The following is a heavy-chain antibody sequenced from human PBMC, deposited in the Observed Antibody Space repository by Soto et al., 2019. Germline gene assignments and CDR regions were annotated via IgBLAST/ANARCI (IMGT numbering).Heavy chain of an antibody. CDR1: GYSFAGYW. Sequence: PXESLTISCKGSGYSFAGYWITWVRQKPGKGLEWMGRIDPSDSQTYYSPSFRGHVTISVTKSITTVFLQWSSLRASDTAMYYCARQIYDSDTGPNFQYYFDSWGQGTPVTVSS. J-gene: IGHJ4*02. D-gene: IGHD3-22*01. CDR2: IDPSDSQT. CDR3: ARQIYDSDTGPNFQYYFDS. V-gene: IGHV5-10-1*01.